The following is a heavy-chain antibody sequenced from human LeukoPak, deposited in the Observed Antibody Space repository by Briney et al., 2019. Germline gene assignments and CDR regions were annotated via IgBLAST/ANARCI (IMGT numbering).Heavy chain of an antibody. V-gene: IGHV4-39*07. J-gene: IGHJ6*03. Sequence: SETLSLTCTVSAGSISSTSYSWGWIRQAPGKGLEWIGSIHYSGSTYYNPSLQSRVTISIDTSKNQFSLKLRFVTAADTAVYYCARVRCSGGSCPYYYYYYYMDVWGKGTTVTVSS. CDR1: AGSISSTSYS. CDR2: IHYSGST. D-gene: IGHD2-15*01. CDR3: ARVRCSGGSCPYYYYYYYMDV.